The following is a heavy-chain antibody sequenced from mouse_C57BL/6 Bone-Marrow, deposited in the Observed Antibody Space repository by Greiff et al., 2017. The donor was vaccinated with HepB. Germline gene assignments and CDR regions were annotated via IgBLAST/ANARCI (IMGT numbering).Heavy chain of an antibody. D-gene: IGHD6-1*01. CDR2: INPGSGGT. V-gene: IGHV1-54*01. CDR3: ARSDDSPRWYYDG. J-gene: IGHJ1*03. Sequence: VQLQQSGAELVRPGTSVKVSCKASGYAFTNYLIEWVKQRPGQGLEWIGVINPGSGGTNYNEKFKGKATLTADKSSSTAYMQLSSLTSEDSAVYFCARSDDSPRWYYDGWGRGTTVTVSS. CDR1: GYAFTNYL.